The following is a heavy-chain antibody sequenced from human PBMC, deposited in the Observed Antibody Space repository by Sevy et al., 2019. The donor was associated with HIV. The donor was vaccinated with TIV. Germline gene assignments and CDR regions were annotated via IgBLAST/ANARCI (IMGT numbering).Heavy chain of an antibody. V-gene: IGHV1-2*02. CDR3: ARGVAGIIVRYYYGMDV. Sequence: ASVKVSCKASGYTFTGYYMHWVRQAPGQGLEWMGWINPNSGGTNYAQKFQGRVTMTRDTSISTAYMELSRLRSDDTAVYYCARGVAGIIVRYYYGMDVWGQGTTVTVSS. J-gene: IGHJ6*02. CDR1: GYTFTGYY. CDR2: INPNSGGT. D-gene: IGHD6-19*01.